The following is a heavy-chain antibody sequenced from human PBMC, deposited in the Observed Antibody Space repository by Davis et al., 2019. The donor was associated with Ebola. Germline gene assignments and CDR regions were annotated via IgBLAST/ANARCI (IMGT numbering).Heavy chain of an antibody. V-gene: IGHV4-59*01. CDR3: ARERRFRSCLDD. D-gene: IGHD6-13*01. CDR1: GDSLTSSY. Sequence: PSETLSLTCTASGDSLTSSYWNWIRQSPEKGLEWIGYISPSGSTIYNPSLKSRVTMSVDMSKNQFSLSLSSVTAADTAGYDCARERRFRSCLDDWGQGTLVTVSS. CDR2: ISPSGST. J-gene: IGHJ4*02.